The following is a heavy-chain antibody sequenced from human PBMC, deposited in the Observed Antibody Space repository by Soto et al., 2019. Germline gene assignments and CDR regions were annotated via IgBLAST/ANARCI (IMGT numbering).Heavy chain of an antibody. CDR3: AKERDVDTAMVYYFDY. Sequence: PGGSLRLSCAASGFTFSSYAMSWVRQAPGKGLEWVSAIGGSGGSTYYADSVKGRFTISRDNSKNTLYLQMNSLRAEDTAVYYCAKERDVDTAMVYYFDYWGQGTLVTVSS. V-gene: IGHV3-23*01. CDR1: GFTFSSYA. J-gene: IGHJ4*02. CDR2: IGGSGGST. D-gene: IGHD5-18*01.